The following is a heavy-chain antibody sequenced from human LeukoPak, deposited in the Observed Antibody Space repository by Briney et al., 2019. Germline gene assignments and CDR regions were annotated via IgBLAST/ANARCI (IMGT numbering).Heavy chain of an antibody. CDR2: ISGSGGST. V-gene: IGHV3-23*01. Sequence: GGSLRLSCAASGFTFSSYSMSWVRQAPGKGLEWVSAISGSGGSTYYADSVKGRFTIFRDNSKNTLYLQMNSLRAEDTAVYYCAKDGQWLGELLGYWGQGTLVTVSS. CDR1: GFTFSSYS. D-gene: IGHD3-10*01. CDR3: AKDGQWLGELLGY. J-gene: IGHJ4*02.